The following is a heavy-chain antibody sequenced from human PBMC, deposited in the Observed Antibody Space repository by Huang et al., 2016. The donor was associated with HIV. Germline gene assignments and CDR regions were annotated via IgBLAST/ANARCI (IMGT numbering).Heavy chain of an antibody. CDR3: VRGPRYVSADWYARLRNYWFFDL. CDR1: GGSFTYYY. D-gene: IGHD3-9*01. J-gene: IGHJ2*01. CDR2: INNGGST. Sequence: QQQLQQWGAGLLKPSETLSLTCAVYGGSFTYYYWGWIRQPPGKGLEWIGAINNGGSTHNSPSLKGRFTISLDTSKNQVSLKLTSVSAADTAVYYCVRGPRYVSADWYARLRNYWFFDLWGRGSLVSVSS. V-gene: IGHV4-34*01.